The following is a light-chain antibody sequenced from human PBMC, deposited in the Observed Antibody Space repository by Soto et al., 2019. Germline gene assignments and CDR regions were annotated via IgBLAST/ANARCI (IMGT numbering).Light chain of an antibody. Sequence: EVLLTQSPATLSLSPGERATLSCRASQSVGSSLAWYQHKPGQAPRLLIYDASDRATDIPNRFRGSGDGTDVSLTISSLEPEDFAVSYCQQRGTWPPITFGQGTRLEMK. V-gene: IGKV3-11*01. CDR1: QSVGSS. CDR2: DAS. CDR3: QQRGTWPPIT. J-gene: IGKJ5*01.